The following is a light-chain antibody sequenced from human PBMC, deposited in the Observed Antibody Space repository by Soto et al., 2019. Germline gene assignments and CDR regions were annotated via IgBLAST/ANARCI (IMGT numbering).Light chain of an antibody. CDR1: SSDVGSYNR. CDR3: SSFTSSSTDV. Sequence: QSALTQPPSVSGSPGQSVAISSTGTSSDVGSYNRVAWYQQSPGTAPKLMIYDVSNRPSGVPDRFSGSKSGNTASLTISGLQAEDEADYYCSSFTSSSTDVFGTGTKLTVL. CDR2: DVS. V-gene: IGLV2-18*02. J-gene: IGLJ1*01.